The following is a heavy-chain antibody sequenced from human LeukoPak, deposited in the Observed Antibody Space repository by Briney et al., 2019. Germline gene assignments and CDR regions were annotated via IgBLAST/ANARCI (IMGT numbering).Heavy chain of an antibody. D-gene: IGHD3-3*01. CDR3: ARMYYDFWSGYSTTPVDY. Sequence: ASVTVSCTASGYTFTSYGISWVRQAPGQGLEWMGWISAYNGNTNYAQKLQGRVTMTTDTSTSTAYMELRSLRSDDTAVYYCARMYYDFWSGYSTTPVDYWGQGTPVTVSS. J-gene: IGHJ4*02. CDR2: ISAYNGNT. V-gene: IGHV1-18*01. CDR1: GYTFTSYG.